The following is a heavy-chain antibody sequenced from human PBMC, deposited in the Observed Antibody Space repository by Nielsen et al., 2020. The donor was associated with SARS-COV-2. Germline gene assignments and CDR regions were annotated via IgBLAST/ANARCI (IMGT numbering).Heavy chain of an antibody. CDR1: GDSISSSNW. J-gene: IGHJ6*02. V-gene: IGHV4-28*01. D-gene: IGHD1-1*01. Sequence: SETLSLTCAVSGDSISSSNWWSWVRQPPGKGLEWIGSFYYTGITYSNPSLKSRVTMPVDTSKNQFSLQLTAVTAADTGVYYCARLDRDNDIYHTYGMDVWGQGTTVTVSS. CDR2: FYYTGIT. CDR3: ARLDRDNDIYHTYGMDV.